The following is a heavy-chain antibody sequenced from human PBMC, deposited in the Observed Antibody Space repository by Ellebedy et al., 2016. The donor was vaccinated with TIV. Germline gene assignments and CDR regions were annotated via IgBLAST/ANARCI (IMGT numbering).Heavy chain of an antibody. J-gene: IGHJ4*02. CDR2: ISSSSRII. CDR3: ARDDYGGNSLGDY. V-gene: IGHV3-48*01. CDR1: GFTFSTYS. Sequence: GESLKISCAASGFTFSTYSMNWVRQAPGKGLEWVSYISSSSRIIYYADSVKGRFTISRDKAKNSLYLQMNSLRAEDTAVYYCARDDYGGNSLGDYWGQGTLVTVSS. D-gene: IGHD4-23*01.